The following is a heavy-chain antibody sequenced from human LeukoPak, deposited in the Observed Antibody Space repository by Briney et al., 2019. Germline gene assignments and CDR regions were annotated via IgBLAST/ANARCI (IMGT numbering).Heavy chain of an antibody. CDR2: INQGGSDK. CDR3: TRDRSRAEDD. Sequence: GGSMRLSCAASGFTFSGHWMSWVRQAPGKGLEWVASINQGGSDKYYVDSVKGRFTISRDNANNLLYLQMNSLRGEDTAVYYCTRDRSRAEDDWGQGTLVTVSS. J-gene: IGHJ4*02. V-gene: IGHV3-7*01. CDR1: GFTFSGHW. D-gene: IGHD1-14*01.